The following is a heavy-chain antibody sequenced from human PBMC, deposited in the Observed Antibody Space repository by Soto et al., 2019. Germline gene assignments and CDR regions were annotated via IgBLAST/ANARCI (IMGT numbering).Heavy chain of an antibody. V-gene: IGHV1-8*01. D-gene: IGHD1-26*01. CDR2: MNPNSGNT. Sequence: ASVKVSCKVSGYTFTSYDINWVRQATGQGLEWMGWMNPNSGNTGYAQKFQGRVTMTRNTSVSTAYMELSSLRSEDTAVYYCAISWGYRETNWFDPWGQGTLVTVSS. CDR3: AISWGYRETNWFDP. J-gene: IGHJ5*02. CDR1: GYTFTSYD.